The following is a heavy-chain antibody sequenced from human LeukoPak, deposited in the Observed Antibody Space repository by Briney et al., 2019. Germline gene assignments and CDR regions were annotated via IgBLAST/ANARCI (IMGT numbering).Heavy chain of an antibody. J-gene: IGHJ4*02. Sequence: PGGSLRLSCAASGFTFTNYAMHWARQTPGKGLEWVSVISYDGSNKYYADSVKGRFTISRDNSENTLYLQMNSLRAEDKALYYCARDRHDSSDVDYWGQGTLVTVSS. CDR1: GFTFTNYA. D-gene: IGHD3-22*01. V-gene: IGHV3-30*04. CDR3: ARDRHDSSDVDY. CDR2: ISYDGSNK.